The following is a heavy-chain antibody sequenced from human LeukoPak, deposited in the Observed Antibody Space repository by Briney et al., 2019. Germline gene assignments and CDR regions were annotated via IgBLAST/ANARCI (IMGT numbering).Heavy chain of an antibody. Sequence: GASVKVSCKASGFTFTSYAMNWVRQAPGQGLEWMGWINTNTGNPTYAQGFTGRFVFSLDTSVSTAYLQISSLKAEDTAVYYCARVALYLAPAAAGTNWFDPWGQGTLVTVSS. CDR3: ARVALYLAPAAAGTNWFDP. CDR1: GFTFTSYA. J-gene: IGHJ5*02. D-gene: IGHD6-13*01. CDR2: INTNTGNP. V-gene: IGHV7-4-1*02.